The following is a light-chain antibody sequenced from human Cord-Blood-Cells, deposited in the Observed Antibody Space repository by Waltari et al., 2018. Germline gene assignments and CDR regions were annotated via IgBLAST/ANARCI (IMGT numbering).Light chain of an antibody. CDR2: EGS. V-gene: IGLV2-23*01. J-gene: IGLJ3*02. Sequence: QSALTQPASVSRSPGQSITISCTGTSSDVGSYNLVTGYQQHPGKAPKLMIYEGSKLPSGVSNLFSGSKSGNTASLTISGLQAEGEADYYCCSHAGSSTWVFGGGTKLTVL. CDR1: SSDVGSYNL. CDR3: CSHAGSSTWV.